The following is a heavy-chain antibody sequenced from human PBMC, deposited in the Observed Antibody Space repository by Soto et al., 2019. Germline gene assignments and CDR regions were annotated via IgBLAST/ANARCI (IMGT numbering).Heavy chain of an antibody. CDR2: ISAYNGNT. D-gene: IGHD1-26*01. V-gene: IGHV1-18*04. Sequence: ASVKVSCKASGYTFTSYGISWVRQAPGQGLEWMGWISAYNGNTNYAQKFQGRVTMTRDTSTSTVYMELSSLRSEDTAVYYCARALKYYDPLDIWGQGTMVTVSS. J-gene: IGHJ3*02. CDR1: GYTFTSYG. CDR3: ARALKYYDPLDI.